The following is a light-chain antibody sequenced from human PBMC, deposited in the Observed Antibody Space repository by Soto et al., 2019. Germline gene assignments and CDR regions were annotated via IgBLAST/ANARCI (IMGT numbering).Light chain of an antibody. CDR1: SSNIGSNT. CDR3: AAWDVSLNGLYV. CDR2: SSN. J-gene: IGLJ1*01. V-gene: IGLV1-44*01. Sequence: SVLTQPPSASGTPGQSVTISCSGSSSNIGSNTVDWYQQLPGTAPKLLIYSSNQRPSGVPDRFSGSKSGTSASLAISGLQSDDEADYFCAAWDVSLNGLYVFGTGTKVTVL.